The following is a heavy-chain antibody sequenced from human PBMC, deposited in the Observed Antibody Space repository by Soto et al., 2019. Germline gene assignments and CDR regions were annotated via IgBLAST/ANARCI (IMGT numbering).Heavy chain of an antibody. D-gene: IGHD2-15*01. Sequence: ASVKVSCKASGYTFTGYYMHWVRQAPGQGLEWMGWINPNSGGTNHAQKFQGWVTMTRDTSISTAYMELSRLRSDDTAVYYCARERCSGGSCYSYLDDWGQGTLVTVSS. CDR3: ARERCSGGSCYSYLDD. J-gene: IGHJ4*02. V-gene: IGHV1-2*04. CDR1: GYTFTGYY. CDR2: INPNSGGT.